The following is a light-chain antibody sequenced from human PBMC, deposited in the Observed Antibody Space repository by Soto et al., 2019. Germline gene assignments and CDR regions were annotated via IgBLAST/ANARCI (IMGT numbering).Light chain of an antibody. CDR2: RNN. V-gene: IGLV1-47*01. J-gene: IGLJ2*01. Sequence: QSVLTQPPSASGTPGQRVTISCSGSSSNIGSNYVYWYQQLPGTAPKLLIYRNNQRPSGVPDRFSGSKSGTSASLAISGLRSEDEADYYCAASDDSLSGRHVVFGGGTKLTVL. CDR1: SSNIGSNY. CDR3: AASDDSLSGRHVV.